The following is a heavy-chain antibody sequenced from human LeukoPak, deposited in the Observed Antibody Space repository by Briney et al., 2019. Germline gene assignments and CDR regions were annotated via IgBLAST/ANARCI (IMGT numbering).Heavy chain of an antibody. CDR3: ARNSPSLRRDGCNFDY. CDR2: IYYSGST. J-gene: IGHJ4*02. Sequence: SETLSLTCTVSGGSISSGGYYWSWIRQHPGKGLEWIGYIYYSGSTYYNPSLKSRVTISVDTSKNQFSLKLSSVTAADTAVYYCARNSPSLRRDGCNFDYWGQGTLVTVSS. D-gene: IGHD5-24*01. CDR1: GGSISSGGYY. V-gene: IGHV4-31*03.